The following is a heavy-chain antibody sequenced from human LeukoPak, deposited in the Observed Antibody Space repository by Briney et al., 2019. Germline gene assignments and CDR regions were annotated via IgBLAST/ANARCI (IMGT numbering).Heavy chain of an antibody. CDR1: GYTFTSYG. Sequence: ASVKAPCKAPGYTFTSYGISWVRQAPGQGLEWMGWISAYKGNTTYAQKLQGRVTITTDTSTSTAYMELRSLRSDDTAVYYWARVRLLRYFDWLPHFDYWGQGTLVTVSS. CDR2: ISAYKGNT. V-gene: IGHV1-18*04. D-gene: IGHD3-9*01. CDR3: ARVRLLRYFDWLPHFDY. J-gene: IGHJ4*02.